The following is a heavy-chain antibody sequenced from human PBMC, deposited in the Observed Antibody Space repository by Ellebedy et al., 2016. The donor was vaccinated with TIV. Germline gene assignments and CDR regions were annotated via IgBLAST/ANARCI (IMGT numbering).Heavy chain of an antibody. CDR2: INHSGRA. CDR1: GGSFNRYY. J-gene: IGHJ5*02. D-gene: IGHD2-2*01. V-gene: IGHV4-34*01. CDR3: ARAYKSSSIVVPAATHWLNP. Sequence: SETLSLXXAVYGGSFNRYYWSWIRQPPGKGLEWIGEINHSGRANYNPSLKSRLAISVDTSKTQFSLKLRSVTAADTAVYFCARAYKSSSIVVPAATHWLNPWGQGTLVTVSS.